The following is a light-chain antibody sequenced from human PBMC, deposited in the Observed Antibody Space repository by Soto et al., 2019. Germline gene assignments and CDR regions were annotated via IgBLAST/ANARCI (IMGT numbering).Light chain of an antibody. J-gene: IGLJ1*01. CDR1: SSDIGTYNY. V-gene: IGLV2-14*01. CDR3: SSYAIASTPIYV. Sequence: QSALTQPASVSGFPGQSITISCTGTSSDIGTYNYVSWYQHHPGKAPQLLISEVRNRPSGISNRFSGSKSGNTASLTISGLQAEDEDDYYCSSYAIASTPIYVFGTGTKSPS. CDR2: EVR.